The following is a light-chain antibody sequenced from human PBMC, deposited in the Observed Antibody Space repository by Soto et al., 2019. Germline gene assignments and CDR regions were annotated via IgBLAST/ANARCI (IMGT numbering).Light chain of an antibody. Sequence: DIQLTQSPSTLSASVGDRVTLTCRASQSIGFWLAWYQQKAGKAPKLLIYKASSLESGVPARFSASGYGTEFPLTISSLQPDDFATYYCQQSNSHSFGPGTKVEIK. V-gene: IGKV1-5*03. CDR1: QSIGFW. CDR3: QQSNSHS. J-gene: IGKJ1*01. CDR2: KAS.